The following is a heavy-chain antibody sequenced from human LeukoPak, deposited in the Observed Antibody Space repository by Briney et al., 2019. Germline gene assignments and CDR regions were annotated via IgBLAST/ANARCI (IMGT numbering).Heavy chain of an antibody. Sequence: GGSLRLPCAVSGFTLSSYAMIWVRQPPAKGLEWVSCISGSGGSTYYADYVKGRFTISRDNSKNTLYLQLNSLRVGDTAVYYCAKAFGYSRSWFDNWGQGTLVTVSS. CDR2: ISGSGGST. CDR1: GFTLSSYA. CDR3: AKAFGYSRSWFDN. V-gene: IGHV3-23*01. J-gene: IGHJ4*02. D-gene: IGHD6-13*01.